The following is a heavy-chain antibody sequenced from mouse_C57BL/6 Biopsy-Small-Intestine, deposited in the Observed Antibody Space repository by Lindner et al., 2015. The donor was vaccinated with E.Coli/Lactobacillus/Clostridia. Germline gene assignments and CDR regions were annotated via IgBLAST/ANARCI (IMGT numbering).Heavy chain of an antibody. Sequence: SVKVSCKDSRYRLTELSLHWVRQTPEKGLEWLGGFDPEHGKTIYAQRLQGRITMTEDPSTETAYMELSSLRSDDTAIYYCATSNGSAYDLRGWGQGTLVTVS. CDR2: DPEHGKTI. CDR3: TSNGSAYDLRG. D-gene: IGHD2-4*01. J-gene: IGHJ3*01. V-gene: IGHV1-83*01. CDR1: YRLTELSL.